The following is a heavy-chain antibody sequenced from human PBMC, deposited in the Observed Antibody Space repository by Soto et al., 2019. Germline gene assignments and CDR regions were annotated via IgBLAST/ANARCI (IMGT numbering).Heavy chain of an antibody. Sequence: HPGGSLRLSCAASGFTFSSYEMNWVRQAPGMGLEWVSYISSSGSTIYYADSVKGRFTISRDNAKNSLYLQMNSLRAEDTAVYYCARDRAMATIYYYYGMDVWGQGTTVTVSS. D-gene: IGHD5-12*01. CDR2: ISSSGSTI. CDR1: GFTFSSYE. J-gene: IGHJ6*02. CDR3: ARDRAMATIYYYYGMDV. V-gene: IGHV3-48*03.